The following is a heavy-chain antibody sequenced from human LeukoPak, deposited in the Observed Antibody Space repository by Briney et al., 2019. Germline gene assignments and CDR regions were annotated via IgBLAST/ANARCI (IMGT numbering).Heavy chain of an antibody. CDR1: VFTFSDSY. J-gene: IGHJ4*02. CDR2: ISNSGSTI. D-gene: IGHD7-27*01. V-gene: IGHV3-11*04. Sequence: GGSLRPSRAASVFTFSDSYMTWIRQAPGKGLEWVSYISNSGSTIYYADSVKGRFSISRDNAESSLYLQMNSLRVEDTAVYYCGRGHWGLDYWGQGTLVTVSS. CDR3: GRGHWGLDY.